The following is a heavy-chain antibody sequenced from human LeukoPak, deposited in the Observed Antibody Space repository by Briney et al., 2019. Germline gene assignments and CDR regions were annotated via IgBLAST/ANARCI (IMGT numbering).Heavy chain of an antibody. CDR3: AKPGGSSWAKINFDY. CDR1: GFTFSSYS. J-gene: IGHJ4*02. Sequence: GGSLRLSCAASGFTFSSYSMNWVRQAPGKGLEWVSSISSSSSYIYYADSVKGRSTISRDNSKNTLYLQMNSLRAEDTAVYYCAKPGGSSWAKINFDYWGQGTLVTVSS. D-gene: IGHD6-13*01. V-gene: IGHV3-21*04. CDR2: ISSSSSYI.